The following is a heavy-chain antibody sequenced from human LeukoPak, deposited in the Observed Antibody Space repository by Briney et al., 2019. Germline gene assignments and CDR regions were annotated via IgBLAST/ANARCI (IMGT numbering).Heavy chain of an antibody. V-gene: IGHV1-8*01. CDR1: GYTFTSYD. CDR2: MSPNSGNT. Sequence: ASVKVSCKASGYTFTSYDINWVRQDTEQGLEWMGWMSPNSGNTGYAQKFQGRGTMTRNTSISTAYMELSSLRSEDTAVYYCARVEGYYYDKWGQGTLVTVSS. D-gene: IGHD3-22*01. J-gene: IGHJ4*02. CDR3: ARVEGYYYDK.